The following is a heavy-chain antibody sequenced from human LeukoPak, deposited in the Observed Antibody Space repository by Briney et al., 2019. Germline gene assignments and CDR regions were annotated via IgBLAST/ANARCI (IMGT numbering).Heavy chain of an antibody. CDR1: GHTLTSNG. J-gene: IGHJ4*02. V-gene: IGHV1-18*01. CDR2: INTYNGDT. CDR3: GRDYRAPGIIFVFDY. Sequence: ASVKVSCKGSGHTLTSNGISWVRQAPGQGLEWMGWINTYNGDTNYAQNFQGRVTMTTDTSTSTAYMELRSLRSDDTAVYYCGRDYRAPGIIFVFDYWGQGTLVTVSS. D-gene: IGHD2/OR15-2a*01.